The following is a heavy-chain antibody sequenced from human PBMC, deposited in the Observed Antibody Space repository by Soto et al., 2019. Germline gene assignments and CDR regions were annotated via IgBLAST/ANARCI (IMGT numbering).Heavy chain of an antibody. Sequence: GPGVKKPGSSVKVSCKDSGGLFSSFAISWVRQAPGQGLEWLGGIIPVFGTTNYAEKFQDRVTITADESTNIAYMELSGLTSGDTAIYYCARGGGPYVWFNEFWGQGTLVTVSS. CDR3: ARGGGPYVWFNEF. J-gene: IGHJ4*02. D-gene: IGHD3-16*01. V-gene: IGHV1-69*01. CDR1: GGLFSSFA. CDR2: IIPVFGTT.